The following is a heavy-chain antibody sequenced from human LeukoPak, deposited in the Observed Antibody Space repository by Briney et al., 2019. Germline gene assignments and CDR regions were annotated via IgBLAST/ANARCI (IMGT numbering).Heavy chain of an antibody. J-gene: IGHJ4*02. Sequence: GESLKISCKGSGYSFTSYWSGWVRQMPGKGLGWMGIIYLGDSDTRYSPSFQGQVTISADKSISTAYLQWSSLKASDTAMYYGARRARSSWYGDFDYWGQGTLVTVSS. D-gene: IGHD6-13*01. CDR1: GYSFTSYW. V-gene: IGHV5-51*01. CDR2: IYLGDSDT. CDR3: ARRARSSWYGDFDY.